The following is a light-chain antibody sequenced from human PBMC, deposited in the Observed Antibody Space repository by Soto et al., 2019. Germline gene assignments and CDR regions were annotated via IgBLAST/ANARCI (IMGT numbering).Light chain of an antibody. Sequence: QSVLAQPASVSGSPGQSVTISCTGTSSDVGGYNYVSWYQQHPGKAPKLMIFEVSNRPSGVSNRFSGSKSANTASLTTSGLQPEDEADYYCCSYAGSYTYVFGTGTKVTVL. CDR1: SSDVGGYNY. CDR2: EVS. CDR3: CSYAGSYTYV. J-gene: IGLJ1*01. V-gene: IGLV2-14*01.